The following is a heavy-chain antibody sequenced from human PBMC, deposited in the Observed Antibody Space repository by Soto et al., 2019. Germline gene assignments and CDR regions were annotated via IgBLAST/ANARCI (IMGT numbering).Heavy chain of an antibody. J-gene: IGHJ6*03. V-gene: IGHV3-23*01. CDR1: GFTFSSYA. D-gene: IGHD3-3*01. Sequence: GGSLRLSCAASGFTFSSYAMSWVRQAPGKGLEWVSAISGSGGSTYYADSVKGRFTISRDNSKNTLYLQMNSLRAEDTAVYYCAKDESVLRFLEWLPIYYYYMDVWGKGTTVTVSS. CDR3: AKDESVLRFLEWLPIYYYYMDV. CDR2: ISGSGGST.